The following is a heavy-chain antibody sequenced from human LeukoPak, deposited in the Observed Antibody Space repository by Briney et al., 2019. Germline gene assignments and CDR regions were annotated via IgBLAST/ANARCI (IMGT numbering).Heavy chain of an antibody. V-gene: IGHV1-2*02. CDR2: INPNSGGT. CDR3: ARRVSSSWYFWFDP. D-gene: IGHD6-13*01. Sequence: ASVKVSCKASGYTFTSYYMHWVRQAPGQGLEWMGWINPNSGGTNYAQKFQGRVTMTRDTSISTAYMELSRLRSDDTAVYYCARRVSSSWYFWFDPWGQGTLVTVSS. J-gene: IGHJ5*02. CDR1: GYTFTSYY.